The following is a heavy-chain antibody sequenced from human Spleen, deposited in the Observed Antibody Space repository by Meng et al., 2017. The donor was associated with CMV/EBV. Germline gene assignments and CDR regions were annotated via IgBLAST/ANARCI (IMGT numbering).Heavy chain of an antibody. Sequence: PPLTCTVSGGSISSYSWGWIRQPPGKGLEWIGYIYYSGSTNYNPSLKSRVTISVDTSKNQFSLKLSSVTAADTAVYYCARGSYYFDYWGQGTLVTVSS. V-gene: IGHV4-59*01. CDR1: GGSISSYS. CDR2: IYYSGST. CDR3: ARGSYYFDY. J-gene: IGHJ4*02.